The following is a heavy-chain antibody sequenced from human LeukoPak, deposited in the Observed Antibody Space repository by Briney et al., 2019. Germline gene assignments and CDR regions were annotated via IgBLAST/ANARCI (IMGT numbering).Heavy chain of an antibody. V-gene: IGHV3-33*01. Sequence: GRSLRLSCAASGFTLSSYGMHWVRQAPGKGLEWVAVIWYDGSNKYYADSVKGRFTISRDNSKNTLYLQMNSLRAEDTAAYYCARGRLKYSSRWYGSYWGQGTLVTVSS. CDR1: GFTLSSYG. CDR3: ARGRLKYSSRWYGSY. J-gene: IGHJ4*02. D-gene: IGHD6-13*01. CDR2: IWYDGSNK.